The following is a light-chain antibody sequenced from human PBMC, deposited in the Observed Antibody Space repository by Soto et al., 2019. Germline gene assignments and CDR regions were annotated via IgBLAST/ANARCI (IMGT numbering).Light chain of an antibody. V-gene: IGKV1-9*01. CDR1: QGISSY. CDR3: QQLNSYPRLT. Sequence: IELTQSKSSLSSSVGDRVTITCRASQGISSYLAWYQQKPGKAPKLLIYAASTLQSGVPSRFSGSGSGTDFTLTISSLQPEDFATYYCQQLNSYPRLTFGGGTKVDI. J-gene: IGKJ4*01. CDR2: AAS.